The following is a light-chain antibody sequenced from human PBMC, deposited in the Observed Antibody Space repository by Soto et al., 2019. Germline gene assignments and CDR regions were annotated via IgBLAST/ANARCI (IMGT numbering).Light chain of an antibody. V-gene: IGKV1-5*03. Sequence: DIQMTQSPSTLSASVGDRVTITCRASQSISSWLAWYQQEPGKAPKLLIYKASSLDTGVPSRFSGSGSGTEFTLTISSLQPDDFATYYCQQYNSYPWTFGQGTKVDIK. CDR2: KAS. CDR3: QQYNSYPWT. J-gene: IGKJ1*01. CDR1: QSISSW.